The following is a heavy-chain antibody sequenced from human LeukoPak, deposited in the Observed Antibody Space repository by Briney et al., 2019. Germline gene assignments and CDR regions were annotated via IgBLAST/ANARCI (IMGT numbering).Heavy chain of an antibody. CDR1: GGSISTYS. CDR3: ARDTTVASGMQF. CDR2: VVTTTT. D-gene: IGHD6-19*01. V-gene: IGHV4-4*07. Sequence: TSETLSLTCTVSGGSISTYSWTWVRRSPGKGLEWIGSVVTTTTNYSPALRSRVAISVHTSKNQFSLRLESVTTADTAVYYCARDTTVASGMQFWGQGALVTVSS. J-gene: IGHJ4*02.